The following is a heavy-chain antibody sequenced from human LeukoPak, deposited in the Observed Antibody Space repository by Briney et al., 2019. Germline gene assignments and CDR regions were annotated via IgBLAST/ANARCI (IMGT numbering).Heavy chain of an antibody. Sequence: SETLSLTCAVYGGSFSGYYWSWIRQPPGKGLEWIGEINHSGSTNYNPSLKSRVTISVDTSKNQFSLKLSSVTAADTAVYYCARAFWSGYYFDYWGQGTLVTVSS. J-gene: IGHJ4*02. CDR3: ARAFWSGYYFDY. CDR1: GGSFSGYY. D-gene: IGHD3-3*01. CDR2: INHSGST. V-gene: IGHV4-34*01.